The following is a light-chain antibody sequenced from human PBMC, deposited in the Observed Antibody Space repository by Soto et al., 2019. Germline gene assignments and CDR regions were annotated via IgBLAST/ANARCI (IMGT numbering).Light chain of an antibody. Sequence: QSALTQPPSASGSPGQSVTISCTRTSSYAGGYNYVSWYQHHPGKAPKLVIYEVNKRPSGVPDRFSGSKSGNTASLTVSGLQAEDEADYYCSSDAGSNNLVFGGGTKLTVL. V-gene: IGLV2-8*01. J-gene: IGLJ2*01. CDR1: SSYAGGYNY. CDR2: EVN. CDR3: SSDAGSNNLV.